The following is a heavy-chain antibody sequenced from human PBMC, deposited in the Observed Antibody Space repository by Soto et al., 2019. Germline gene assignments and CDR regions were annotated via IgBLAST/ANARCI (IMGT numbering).Heavy chain of an antibody. V-gene: IGHV5-51*01. J-gene: IGHJ5*02. Sequence: EVQLVQSGAEVKKPGESLKISCKASGYTFTDYWIGWVRQMPGKGLEWMGIIHPRDSDSRHSPSFQGQVTISADKSINTAYLQWSRRKASDTAIYYCARHSPGALSSPFDPWGQGTLVTVSS. D-gene: IGHD3-10*02. CDR2: IHPRDSDS. CDR3: ARHSPGALSSPFDP. CDR1: GYTFTDYW.